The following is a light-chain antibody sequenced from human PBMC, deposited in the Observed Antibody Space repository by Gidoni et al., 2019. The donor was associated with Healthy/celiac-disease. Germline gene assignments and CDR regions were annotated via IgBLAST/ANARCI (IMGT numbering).Light chain of an antibody. Sequence: EIVLTQSPGTLSLSPGERATLSCRASQSVSSSYLAWYQQKPGQAPRLLIYGASSRATGIPERFSGSGSGTDFTLTISRLEPEDFAVYYCQQYGSSPWTFXQXTKVEIK. CDR1: QSVSSSY. CDR3: QQYGSSPWT. J-gene: IGKJ1*01. V-gene: IGKV3-20*01. CDR2: GAS.